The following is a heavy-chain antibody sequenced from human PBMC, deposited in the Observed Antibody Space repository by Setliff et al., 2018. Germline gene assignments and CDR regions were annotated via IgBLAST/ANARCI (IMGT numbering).Heavy chain of an antibody. CDR2: IYTSGST. V-gene: IGHV4-4*07. CDR1: GGSISSYY. D-gene: IGHD3-22*01. CDR3: ARARDTSGYFQYYFDF. J-gene: IGHJ4*02. Sequence: SETLSLTCTVSGGSISSYYWSWIRQPAGKGLEWIGRIYTSGSTNYNPSLKSRVTMSVDTSKNQFSLKLSSVTAADTAVYYCARARDTSGYFQYYFDFWGQGTLVTV.